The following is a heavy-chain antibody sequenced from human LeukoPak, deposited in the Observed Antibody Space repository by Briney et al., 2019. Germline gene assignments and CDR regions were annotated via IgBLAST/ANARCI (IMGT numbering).Heavy chain of an antibody. CDR2: IYTSGST. CDR3: AREGMVRGVTVPFDY. CDR1: GGSISSGSYY. D-gene: IGHD3-10*01. V-gene: IGHV4-61*02. J-gene: IGHJ4*02. Sequence: SETLSLTCTVSGGSISSGSYYWSWIRQPAGKGLEWIGRIYTSGSTNYNPSLKSRVTISVDTSKNQFSLKLSSVTAADTAVYYCAREGMVRGVTVPFDYWGQGTLVTVSS.